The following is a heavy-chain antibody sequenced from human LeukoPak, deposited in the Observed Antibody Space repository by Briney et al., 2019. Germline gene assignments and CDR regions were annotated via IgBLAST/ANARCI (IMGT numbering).Heavy chain of an antibody. CDR3: ARGGYGDTSDY. CDR1: GGSISSHY. CDR2: IYYSGST. D-gene: IGHD4-17*01. V-gene: IGHV4-59*11. Sequence: PSETLSLTCTVSGGSISSHYWSWIRQPPGKGLEWIGYIYYSGSTNYNPSLKSRVTISVDTSKNQFSLKLSSVTAADTAVYYCARGGYGDTSDYWGQGTLVTVSS. J-gene: IGHJ4*02.